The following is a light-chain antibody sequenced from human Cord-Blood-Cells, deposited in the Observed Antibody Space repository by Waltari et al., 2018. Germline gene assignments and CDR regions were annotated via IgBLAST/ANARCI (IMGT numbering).Light chain of an antibody. CDR3: QQSYSTLT. CDR1: QSISSY. V-gene: IGKV1-39*01. J-gene: IGKJ3*01. CDR2: AAS. Sequence: DIQMTQSPSSLSASVGDRVTITSRASQSISSYLNRYQQKTGKAPKLLIYAASSLQSGVPLWFSGSGSGTDVTLTISSLQPEDFATYSCQQSYSTLTFGPGTKVDIK.